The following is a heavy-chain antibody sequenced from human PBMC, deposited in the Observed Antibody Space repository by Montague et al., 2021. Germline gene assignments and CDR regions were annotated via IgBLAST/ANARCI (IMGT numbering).Heavy chain of an antibody. CDR3: AKQDYFVSGTSYKGFDP. J-gene: IGHJ5*02. CDR2: MSYSGAT. D-gene: IGHD3-10*01. CDR1: SGSIFHAH. Sequence: SETLSLTCTVSSGSIFHAHWSWVRQPPGKGLEWLGSMSYSGATSNNPSLKGRVTMSIDTSTNQFSLKLSFVTAADTAVYYCAKQDYFVSGTSYKGFDPWGQGILVTVSS. V-gene: IGHV4-59*08.